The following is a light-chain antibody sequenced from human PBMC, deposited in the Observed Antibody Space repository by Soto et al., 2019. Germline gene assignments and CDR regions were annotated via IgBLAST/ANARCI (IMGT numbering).Light chain of an antibody. Sequence: DIVLTQSPGILSLSPGERATLTCRASQSVSGSYLAWYQQKPGQAPRLLIYGASSRAAGIPDRFSGSGSVTGFTLSIRRLEPEDFAVYYCQQYGSSPFTFGPGTQVDIK. J-gene: IGKJ3*01. CDR2: GAS. CDR1: QSVSGSY. CDR3: QQYGSSPFT. V-gene: IGKV3-20*01.